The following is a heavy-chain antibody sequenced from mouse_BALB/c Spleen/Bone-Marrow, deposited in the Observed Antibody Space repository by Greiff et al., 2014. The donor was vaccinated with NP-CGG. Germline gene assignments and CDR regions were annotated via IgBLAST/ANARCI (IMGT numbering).Heavy chain of an antibody. Sequence: VQLQQSGAELVKPGASVKLSCTASGFNIKDTYMHWVKQRPEQGLEWIGRIDPANGNTKYDPKFQGKATITADTSSNTAYLQLSSLTSEDTAVYYCARSRGGPDGSAYWGQGTLVTVSA. CDR2: IDPANGNT. J-gene: IGHJ3*01. V-gene: IGHV14-3*02. CDR3: ARSRGGPDGSAY. CDR1: GFNIKDTY.